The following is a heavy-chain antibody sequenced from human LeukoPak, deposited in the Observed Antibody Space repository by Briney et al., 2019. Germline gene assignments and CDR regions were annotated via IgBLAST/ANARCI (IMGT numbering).Heavy chain of an antibody. D-gene: IGHD6-19*01. CDR1: GFTFSTFS. Sequence: GGSLRLSCVASGFTFSTFSMTWVRQAPGKGLEWVSAISNSGGAIFYADSVKGRFTISRDNSKNTLYMQMNSLRAEDTAVYYCAKRGSGWSFDYWGRGTPVTVSS. CDR2: ISNSGGAI. V-gene: IGHV3-23*01. J-gene: IGHJ4*02. CDR3: AKRGSGWSFDY.